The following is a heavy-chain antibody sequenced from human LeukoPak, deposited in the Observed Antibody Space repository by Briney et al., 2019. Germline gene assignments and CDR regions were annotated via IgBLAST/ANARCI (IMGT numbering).Heavy chain of an antibody. V-gene: IGHV3-74*01. CDR2: CSSDGSTA. D-gene: IGHD4-17*01. CDR3: VREQTSVTTLAMDV. CDR1: GFTFSSYW. J-gene: IGHJ6*02. Sequence: GGSLRLSCAASGFTFSSYWMHWVRQAPGKGLVWVTHCSSDGSTANYAGYVKDRFINSRDNARNTLSLHMNSLRADDSAVYYCVREQTSVTTLAMDVWGQGTTVTVSS.